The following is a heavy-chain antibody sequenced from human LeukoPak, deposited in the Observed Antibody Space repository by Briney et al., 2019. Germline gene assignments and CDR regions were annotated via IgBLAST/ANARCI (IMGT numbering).Heavy chain of an antibody. Sequence: PGGSLRLSCAASGFTFSSYAMSWVRQAPGKGLEWVSAISDSGGSTYYADSVKGRFTISRDNSKNTLYLQMNSLRAEDTAVYYCAKRSRFGDYYYGMDVWGKGTTVTVSS. J-gene: IGHJ6*04. CDR3: AKRSRFGDYYYGMDV. D-gene: IGHD3-16*01. CDR1: GFTFSSYA. CDR2: ISDSGGST. V-gene: IGHV3-23*01.